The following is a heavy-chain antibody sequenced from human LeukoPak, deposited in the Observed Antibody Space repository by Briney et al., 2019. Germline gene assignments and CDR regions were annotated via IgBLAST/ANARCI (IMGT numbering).Heavy chain of an antibody. CDR3: ARSWGSSVWCDP. Sequence: SETLSLTCTVSGGSISSYYWSWIRQPPGKGLEWIGYIYYSGSTNCNPSLKSRVTISVDTSKNQFSLKLSSVTAADTAVYYCARSWGSSVWCDPWGQGTLVTVSS. J-gene: IGHJ5*02. D-gene: IGHD6-6*01. CDR2: IYYSGST. CDR1: GGSISSYY. V-gene: IGHV4-59*01.